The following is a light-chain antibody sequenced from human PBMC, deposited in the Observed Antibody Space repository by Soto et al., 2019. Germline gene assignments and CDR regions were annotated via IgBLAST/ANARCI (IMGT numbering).Light chain of an antibody. J-gene: IGKJ1*01. V-gene: IGKV1-5*01. CDR1: QSVSSW. CDR2: DAS. Sequence: DIQMTQSPSTLSASVVDRVTITCRASQSVSSWLAWYQQKPGKVPNLLIYDASNLESGVPSRFSGSGSGTEFTLTISSLQPDDFATYYCQQYQSSWTFGQGTKVDI. CDR3: QQYQSSWT.